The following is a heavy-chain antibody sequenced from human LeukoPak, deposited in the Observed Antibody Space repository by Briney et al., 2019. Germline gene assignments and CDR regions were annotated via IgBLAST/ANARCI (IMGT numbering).Heavy chain of an antibody. CDR3: ARQSYYYDSSGYHGTFDI. CDR1: GGSISSYY. CDR2: IYTSGST. V-gene: IGHV4-4*07. D-gene: IGHD3-22*01. Sequence: PSETLSLTCTVSGGSISSYYWSWIRQPAGKGLEWIGRIYTSGSTNYNPSLKSRVTMSVDTSKNQFSLKLSSVTAADTAVYYCARQSYYYDSSGYHGTFDIWGQGTMVTVSS. J-gene: IGHJ3*02.